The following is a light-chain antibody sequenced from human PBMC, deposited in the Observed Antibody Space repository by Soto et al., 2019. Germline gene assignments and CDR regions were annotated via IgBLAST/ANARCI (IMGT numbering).Light chain of an antibody. Sequence: EIVLTQSPGTLSLSPGERATLSCRASQSVSSSYLAWYLQKPGQAPRLLIYGASSRATGIPDRFSGSGSGTDFTLTISRLEPEDFAVYYCQQYGSSPPYTFGQGTKVDIK. V-gene: IGKV3-20*01. J-gene: IGKJ2*01. CDR3: QQYGSSPPYT. CDR2: GAS. CDR1: QSVSSSY.